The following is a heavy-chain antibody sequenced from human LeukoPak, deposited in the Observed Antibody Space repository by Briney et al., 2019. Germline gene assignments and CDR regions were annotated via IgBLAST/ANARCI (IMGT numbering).Heavy chain of an antibody. D-gene: IGHD6-19*01. Sequence: ASVKVSCKASGYTFTGYYMHWVRQAPGQGLEWMGWINPNSGGTNYAQKFQGRVTMTRDTSISTAYMELSRLRSDDTAVYYCARDLSSSGWSRYYFDYWGQGTLVTVSS. CDR1: GYTFTGYY. CDR3: ARDLSSSGWSRYYFDY. CDR2: INPNSGGT. J-gene: IGHJ4*02. V-gene: IGHV1-2*02.